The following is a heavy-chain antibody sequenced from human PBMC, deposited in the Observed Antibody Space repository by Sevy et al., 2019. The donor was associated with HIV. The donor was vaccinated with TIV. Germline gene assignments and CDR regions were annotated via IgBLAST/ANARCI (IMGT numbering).Heavy chain of an antibody. CDR3: AIDYYDSSGYDY. J-gene: IGHJ4*02. D-gene: IGHD3-22*01. CDR1: GFTFSSYS. Sequence: GGSLRLSCAASGFTFSSYSMNWVRQAPGKGLEWVSSISSSSSYIYYADSVKGRFTISRDNAKNSLCLQMNSLRAEDTAVYYCAIDYYDSSGYDYWGQGTLVTVSS. CDR2: ISSSSSYI. V-gene: IGHV3-21*01.